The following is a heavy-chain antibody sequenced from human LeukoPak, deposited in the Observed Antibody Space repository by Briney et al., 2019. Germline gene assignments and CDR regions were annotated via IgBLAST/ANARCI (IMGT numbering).Heavy chain of an antibody. CDR3: AGGTNYYAMDV. Sequence: GGSLRLSCAASGFTVSSNYMSWVRQAPGKGLEWVSSFIISGSYIYYADSLKGRFTISRDNAQNSLHLQMNSLRAEDTAVYYCAGGTNYYAMDVWGQGTTVIVSS. CDR2: FIISGSYI. J-gene: IGHJ6*02. CDR1: GFTVSSNY. V-gene: IGHV3-21*06.